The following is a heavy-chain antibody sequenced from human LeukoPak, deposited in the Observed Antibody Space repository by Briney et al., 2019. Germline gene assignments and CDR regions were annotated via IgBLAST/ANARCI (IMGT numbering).Heavy chain of an antibody. CDR2: IHTDVTTT. J-gene: IGHJ6*03. Sequence: PGGSLRLSCAASGFSFSSFGMHWVRQAPGKGLEWVAYIHTDVTTTYYADSVKGRFTISRDNSKNTLYLQVNSLRAEDTAVYYCARDRSRARYTKEQDLYYYYMDVWGKGTTVTVSS. D-gene: IGHD1/OR15-1a*01. V-gene: IGHV3-30*02. CDR1: GFSFSSFG. CDR3: ARDRSRARYTKEQDLYYYYMDV.